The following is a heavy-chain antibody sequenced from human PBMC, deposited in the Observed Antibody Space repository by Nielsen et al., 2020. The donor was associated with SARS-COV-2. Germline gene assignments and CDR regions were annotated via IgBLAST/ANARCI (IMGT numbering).Heavy chain of an antibody. CDR3: ARDSSGTYRRVDY. Sequence: ASVKVSCKASGYTFTNNYMHWVRQAPGQGLEWMGLINSTNGGTTYAQKFLGTVTMTRDTSTSTVYMELSSLRSDDTAVYYCARDSSGTYRRVDYWGQGTLVTVSS. D-gene: IGHD3-22*01. CDR1: GYTFTNNY. CDR2: INSTNGGT. J-gene: IGHJ4*02. V-gene: IGHV1-46*01.